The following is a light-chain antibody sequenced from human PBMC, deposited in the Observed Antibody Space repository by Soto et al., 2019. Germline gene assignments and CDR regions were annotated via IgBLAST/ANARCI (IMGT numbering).Light chain of an antibody. V-gene: IGKV3-20*01. J-gene: IGKJ1*01. CDR1: QTLKRTY. CDR2: AAS. CDR3: QQSFSSPPWT. Sequence: EIVLMQSPGTLSLSPGERATLSCRASQTLKRTYIAWYQQKPGQAPRVLIYAASKRAAGTPDRFSGSGSGTDFSLTISRLEPEDFATYYCQQSFSSPPWTFGQGTKVEIK.